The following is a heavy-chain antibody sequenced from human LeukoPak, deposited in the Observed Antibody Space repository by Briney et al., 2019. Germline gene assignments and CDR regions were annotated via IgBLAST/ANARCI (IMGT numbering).Heavy chain of an antibody. Sequence: GGSLRLSCAASGFTFDDYTMHWVRQAPGKGLEWVSLISWDGDLTSYADSVKGRFTISRDNAKNSLYLQMNSLRVEDTAVYYCARAHNWKYGTFDYWGQGTLVTVSS. V-gene: IGHV3-43*01. D-gene: IGHD1-7*01. CDR1: GFTFDDYT. CDR3: ARAHNWKYGTFDY. CDR2: ISWDGDLT. J-gene: IGHJ4*02.